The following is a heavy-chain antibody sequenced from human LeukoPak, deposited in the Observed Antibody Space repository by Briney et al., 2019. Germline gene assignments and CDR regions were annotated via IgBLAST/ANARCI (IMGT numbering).Heavy chain of an antibody. Sequence: PGGSLRLSCAASGFTFSSYAMSWVRQAPGKGLEWVSAISGSGGSTYYADSVKGRFTISRDNSKNTLYLQMNSLRAEDTAVYYCAKGRYCSGGSCHYQILQGGNTPLDYWGQGTLVTVSS. V-gene: IGHV3-23*01. J-gene: IGHJ4*02. CDR3: AKGRYCSGGSCHYQILQGGNTPLDY. D-gene: IGHD2-15*01. CDR2: ISGSGGST. CDR1: GFTFSSYA.